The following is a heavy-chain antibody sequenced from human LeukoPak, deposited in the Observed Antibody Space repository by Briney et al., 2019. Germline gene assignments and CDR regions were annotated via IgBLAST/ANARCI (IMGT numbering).Heavy chain of an antibody. CDR2: INGDGSTT. J-gene: IGHJ4*02. Sequence: GGSLRLSCAASGFAFNKYWMHWVRQAPGKGLVWVPRINGDGSTTSYADSVKGGFTISRDNAKNTLYLQMSSLRAEDTAVYYCATGNYYDSRGYYTFGHWGQGTLVTVSS. CDR3: ATGNYYDSRGYYTFGH. CDR1: GFAFNKYW. D-gene: IGHD3-22*01. V-gene: IGHV3-74*01.